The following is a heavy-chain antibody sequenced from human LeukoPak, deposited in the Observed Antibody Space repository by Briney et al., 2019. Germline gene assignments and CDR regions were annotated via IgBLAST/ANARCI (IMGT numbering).Heavy chain of an antibody. D-gene: IGHD6-6*01. V-gene: IGHV1-69*01. J-gene: IGHJ4*02. CDR1: GGTFSSYA. Sequence: SVKVSCKASGGTFSSYAISWVRQAPGQGLEWMGGIIPIFGTANYAQKFQVRVTITADESTSTAYMELSSLRSEDTAVYYCARDSGSSRPFDYWGQGTLVTVSS. CDR2: IIPIFGTA. CDR3: ARDSGSSRPFDY.